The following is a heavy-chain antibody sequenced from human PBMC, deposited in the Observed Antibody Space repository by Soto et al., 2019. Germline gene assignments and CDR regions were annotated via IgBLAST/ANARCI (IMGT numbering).Heavy chain of an antibody. CDR2: IWYDGSNK. V-gene: IGHV3-33*08. Sequence: PGGSLRLSCAASGFTFSSYWMSWVRQAPGKGLELVAVIWYDGSNKYYADSVKGRFTISRDNSKNTLYLQMNSLRAEDTAVYYCARDYGYCSGGSCYSGWYFDLWGRGTLVTVSS. J-gene: IGHJ2*01. CDR1: GFTFSSYW. D-gene: IGHD2-15*01. CDR3: ARDYGYCSGGSCYSGWYFDL.